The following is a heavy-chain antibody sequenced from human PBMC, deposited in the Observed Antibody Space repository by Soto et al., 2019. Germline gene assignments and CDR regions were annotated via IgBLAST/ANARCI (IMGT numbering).Heavy chain of an antibody. Sequence: QVQLVESGGGVVQPGRSLRLSCAASGFTFSSYAMHWVRQAPGKGLEWVAVISYDGSNKYYADSVKGRFTISRDNSKNTLYLQMNSLRAEDTAVYYFARAIYGASGDYWGQGTLVTVSS. CDR2: ISYDGSNK. CDR1: GFTFSSYA. D-gene: IGHD4-17*01. V-gene: IGHV3-30-3*01. J-gene: IGHJ4*02. CDR3: ARAIYGASGDY.